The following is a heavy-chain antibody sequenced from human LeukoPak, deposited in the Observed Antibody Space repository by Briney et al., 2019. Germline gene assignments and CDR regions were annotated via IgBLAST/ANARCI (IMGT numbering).Heavy chain of an antibody. D-gene: IGHD1-26*01. J-gene: IGHJ4*02. V-gene: IGHV3-23*01. CDR2: ISGSGVST. Sequence: PGGSLRLSCAASGFTFSSYAMSWVRQAPGKGLEWVSVISGSGVSTFYADSVKGRFTISRDNSKNTLYLQMNSLRAEDTAVYYCARVRGSYHFDYWGQGTLVTVSS. CDR3: ARVRGSYHFDY. CDR1: GFTFSSYA.